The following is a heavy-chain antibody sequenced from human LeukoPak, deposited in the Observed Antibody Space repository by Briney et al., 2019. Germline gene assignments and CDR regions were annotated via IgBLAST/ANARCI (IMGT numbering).Heavy chain of an antibody. J-gene: IGHJ5*02. CDR1: GGSISSSSYY. V-gene: IGHV4-39*07. CDR3: ASDLGYCSGGSCYT. CDR2: INHSGGT. Sequence: PSETLSLTCTVSGGSISSSSYYWGWIRQPPGKGLEWIGEINHSGGTNYNPSLKSRVTISVDTSKNQFSLKLSSVTAADTAVYYCASDLGYCSGGSCYTWGQGTLVTVSS. D-gene: IGHD2-15*01.